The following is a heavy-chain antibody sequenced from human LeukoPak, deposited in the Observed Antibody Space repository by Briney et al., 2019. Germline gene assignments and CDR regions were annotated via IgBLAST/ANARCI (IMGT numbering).Heavy chain of an antibody. J-gene: IGHJ6*02. Sequence: PGGSLRLSCTGSGNTFSSQWISWVRQMPGKGLEWMGSIDPSDSYTNYSPSFQGRVTISADMSINTAYLQWNSLQASDTAMYFCARHDNVDYYFGMDVWGQGTTVTVSS. V-gene: IGHV5-10-1*01. D-gene: IGHD3-22*01. CDR3: ARHDNVDYYFGMDV. CDR1: GNTFSSQW. CDR2: IDPSDSYT.